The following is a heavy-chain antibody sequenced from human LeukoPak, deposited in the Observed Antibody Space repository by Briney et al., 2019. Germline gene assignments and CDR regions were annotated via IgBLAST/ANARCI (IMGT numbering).Heavy chain of an antibody. CDR2: IREKPHSYST. CDR3: ARGFRYGSNWGFDY. D-gene: IGHD5-24*01. CDR1: GFTFNTYG. Sequence: QPGGSLRLSCAASGFTFNTYGMNWLRQAPGKGLEWVARIREKPHSYSTEYAASVKGRFTISRDDSKNSLYLQMSSLKTEDTAVYYCARGFRYGSNWGFDYWGQGTLVTVSS. J-gene: IGHJ4*02. V-gene: IGHV3-72*01.